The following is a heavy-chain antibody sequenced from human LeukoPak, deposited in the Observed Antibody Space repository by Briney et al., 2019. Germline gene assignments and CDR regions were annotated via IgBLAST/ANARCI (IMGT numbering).Heavy chain of an antibody. V-gene: IGHV3-30*02. CDR3: AKDSSGRYCSGGSCLPDFDY. D-gene: IGHD2-15*01. CDR1: GFTFSSYG. J-gene: IGHJ4*02. Sequence: GGSLRLSSAASGFTFSSYGMHWVRQAPGKGLEWVAFIRYDGSNKYYADSVRGRFTISRDNSKNTLYLQMNSLRAEDTAVYYCAKDSSGRYCSGGSCLPDFDYWGQGTLVTVSS. CDR2: IRYDGSNK.